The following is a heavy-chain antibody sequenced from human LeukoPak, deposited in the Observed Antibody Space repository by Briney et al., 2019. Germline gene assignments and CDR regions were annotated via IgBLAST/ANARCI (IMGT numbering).Heavy chain of an antibody. D-gene: IGHD6-19*01. CDR3: ATSGGSAWFNFDY. Sequence: PGGSLRLSCAASGFTVNNKYMSWVRQAPGKGLEWVSVIYSGGTTYYADSVKGRFTISRDNSKNTVYLQMNSLRAEDTAVYYCATSGGSAWFNFDYWGQETLVTVSS. J-gene: IGHJ4*02. V-gene: IGHV3-53*01. CDR2: IYSGGTT. CDR1: GFTVNNKY.